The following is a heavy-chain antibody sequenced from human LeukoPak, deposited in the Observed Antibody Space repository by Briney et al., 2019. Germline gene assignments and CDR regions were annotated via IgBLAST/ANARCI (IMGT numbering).Heavy chain of an antibody. CDR3: ARAQTYGDSRLLLDY. J-gene: IGHJ4*02. Sequence: GGSLRLSCAASGFTFGNYGMSWVRQAPGKGLEWVSGINWNGGSTGYADSVEGRFTISRDNAKDSQYLQMNSLRVEDTALYYCARAQTYGDSRLLLDYWGQGTLVTVSS. CDR1: GFTFGNYG. V-gene: IGHV3-20*04. D-gene: IGHD2-21*02. CDR2: INWNGGST.